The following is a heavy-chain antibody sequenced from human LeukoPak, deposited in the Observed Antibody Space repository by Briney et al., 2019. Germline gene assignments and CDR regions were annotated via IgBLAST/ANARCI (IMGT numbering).Heavy chain of an antibody. CDR2: INPSGGST. CDR3: ANGWGYCGGDYYSVGFDY. J-gene: IGHJ4*02. CDR1: GYTFTSYY. D-gene: IGHD2-21*02. V-gene: IGHV1-46*01. Sequence: ASVKVSCKASGYTFTSYYMHWVRQAPGQGLEWMGIINPSGGSTSYAQKFQGRVTMTRDMSTSTVYMELSSLRSEDTAVYYCANGWGYCGGDYYSVGFDYWGQGTLVTVSS.